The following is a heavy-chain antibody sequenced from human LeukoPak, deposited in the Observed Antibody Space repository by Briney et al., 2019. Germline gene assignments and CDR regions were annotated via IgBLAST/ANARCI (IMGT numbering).Heavy chain of an antibody. CDR1: GFTFNNYG. CDR3: ARGVSGEP. D-gene: IGHD1-14*01. J-gene: IGHJ5*02. V-gene: IGHV3-30*02. CDR2: VGWDGSEK. Sequence: GGSLRLSCAASGFTFNNYGMHWLRQAPGKGLEWVAFVGWDGSEKHYGESAKGRFTISRDNAKNSLYLQMNSLRAKDTAVYYCARGVSGEPWGQGTLVTVSS.